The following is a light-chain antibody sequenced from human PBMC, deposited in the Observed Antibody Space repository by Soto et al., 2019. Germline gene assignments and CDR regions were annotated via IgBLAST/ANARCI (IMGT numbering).Light chain of an antibody. Sequence: QSALTQPASVSASPGRSITISCTGGSSDIGGYNYVSWFQQHPGKVPTLMIYEVTNRPSGVFNRFSGSQSGRTACLTISGQQAEDEADYYCSSYAGSNTRGFGTGTKVTVL. V-gene: IGLV2-14*01. CDR3: SSYAGSNTRG. CDR1: SSDIGGYNY. J-gene: IGLJ1*01. CDR2: EVT.